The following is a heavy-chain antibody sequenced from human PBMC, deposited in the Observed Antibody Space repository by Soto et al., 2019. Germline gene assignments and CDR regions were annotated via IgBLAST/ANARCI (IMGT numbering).Heavy chain of an antibody. Sequence: GGSLRLSCAASGFIFSSYDMHWVRQATGKGLEWVSAIGTAGDTYYPGSVKGRFTISRENAKNSLYLQMNSLRAGDTAVYYCARASLSVAATSVVGYYYYYMDVWGKGTTVTVSS. D-gene: IGHD2-15*01. V-gene: IGHV3-13*01. J-gene: IGHJ6*03. CDR3: ARASLSVAATSVVGYYYYYMDV. CDR1: GFIFSSYD. CDR2: IGTAGDT.